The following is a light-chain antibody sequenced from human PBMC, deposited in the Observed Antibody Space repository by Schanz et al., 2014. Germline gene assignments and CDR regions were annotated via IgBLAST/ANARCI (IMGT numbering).Light chain of an antibody. Sequence: EIVLTQSPATLSLSPGEGAALSCRASQSVSSNYLTWYQQKPGQAPRLLIYDASNRATGIPARFSGSGSGTDFTLTISPLEPEDFAVYYCQHYGSSPPFAFGQGTKLEIK. CDR1: QSVSSNY. CDR3: QHYGSSPPFA. J-gene: IGKJ2*01. CDR2: DAS. V-gene: IGKV3-20*01.